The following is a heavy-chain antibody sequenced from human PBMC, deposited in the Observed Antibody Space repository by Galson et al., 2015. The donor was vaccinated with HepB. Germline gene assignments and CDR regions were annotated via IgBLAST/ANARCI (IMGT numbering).Heavy chain of an antibody. V-gene: IGHV3-23*01. D-gene: IGHD6-19*01. CDR1: GFTFSRYA. CDR3: TRLGDFSGYSSR. CDR2: ITGPGGGT. J-gene: IGHJ4*02. Sequence: SLRLSCAASGFTFSRYAMNWVRQAPGRGLEWISSITGPGGGTYSADSVKGRFTISRDNSRNTLFLHIDSLKTEDTAVYYCTRLGDFSGYSSRWGQGTLVTVSA.